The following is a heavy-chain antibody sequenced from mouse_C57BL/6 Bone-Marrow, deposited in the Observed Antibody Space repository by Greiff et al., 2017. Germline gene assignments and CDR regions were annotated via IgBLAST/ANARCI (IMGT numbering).Heavy chain of an antibody. D-gene: IGHD4-1*01. CDR3: ARPSWGEFAY. CDR1: GFTFSDYY. J-gene: IGHJ3*01. CDR2: ISNGGGST. Sequence: EVQVVESGGGLVQPGGSLKLSCAASGFTFSDYYMYWVRQTPEKRLEWVAYISNGGGSTYYPDTVKGRCTLSRDNAKNTLYLQMSRLKSEDTAMYYCARPSWGEFAYWVQGTLVTVSA. V-gene: IGHV5-12*01.